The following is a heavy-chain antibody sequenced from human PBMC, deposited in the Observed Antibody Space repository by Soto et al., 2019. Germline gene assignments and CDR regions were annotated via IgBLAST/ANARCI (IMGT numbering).Heavy chain of an antibody. J-gene: IGHJ6*03. CDR3: ARRLYYYMDV. CDR2: ISSSGSTI. Sequence: GESLKISCAASGFTFSDYYMSWIRQAPGKGLEWVSYISSSGSTIYYADSVKGRFTISRDNAKNSLYLQMNSLRAEDTAVYYCARRLYYYMDVWGKGTTVTVSS. V-gene: IGHV3-11*01. CDR1: GFTFSDYY.